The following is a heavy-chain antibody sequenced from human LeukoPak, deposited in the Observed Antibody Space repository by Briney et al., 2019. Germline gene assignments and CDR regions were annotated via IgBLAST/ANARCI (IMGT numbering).Heavy chain of an antibody. CDR1: GGSFSGYY. CDR3: ARHGSGWYSWFRSGYFDY. J-gene: IGHJ4*02. CDR2: INHSGST. D-gene: IGHD6-19*01. V-gene: IGHV4-34*01. Sequence: SETLSLTCAVYGGSFSGYYWSWIRQPPGKGLEWIGEINHSGSTNYNPSLKSRVTISVDTSKNQFSLKPSSVTAADTAVYYCARHGSGWYSWFRSGYFDYWGQGTLVTVSS.